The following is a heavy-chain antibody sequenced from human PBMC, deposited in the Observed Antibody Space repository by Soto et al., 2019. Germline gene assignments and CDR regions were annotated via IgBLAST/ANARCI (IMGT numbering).Heavy chain of an antibody. V-gene: IGHV1-18*01. CDR2: INACNGNT. CDR3: ARGHLAVVPVASWYFYMDV. D-gene: IGHD2-2*01. J-gene: IGHJ6*03. Sequence: ASVKVSCKASGYTFTSYGISWVRQAPGQGLEWMGWINACNGNTSYAQKFQGRVTITRDTSARTAYMELSSLRSEDTAVYYCARGHLAVVPVASWYFYMDVWGKGTTVTVS. CDR1: GYTFTSYG.